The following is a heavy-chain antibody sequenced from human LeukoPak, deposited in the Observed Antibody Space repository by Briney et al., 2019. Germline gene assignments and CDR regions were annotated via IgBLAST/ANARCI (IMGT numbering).Heavy chain of an antibody. Sequence: ASVKVSCKASGYTFTSYGISWVRQAPGQGLEWMGWISAYNGNTNYAQKLQGRVTMTTDTSTSTAYMELSSLRSDDTAVYYCARVVPAAIAGTYGMDVWRQGTTVTVSS. CDR1: GYTFTSYG. J-gene: IGHJ6*02. CDR3: ARVVPAAIAGTYGMDV. CDR2: ISAYNGNT. V-gene: IGHV1-18*01. D-gene: IGHD2-2*02.